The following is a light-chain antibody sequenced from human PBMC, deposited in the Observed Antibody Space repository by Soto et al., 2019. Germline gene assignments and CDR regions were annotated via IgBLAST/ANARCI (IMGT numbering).Light chain of an antibody. J-gene: IGLJ2*01. CDR3: ASWDDKLNGVV. V-gene: IGLV1-44*01. CDR2: TNN. Sequence: QSVLTQPPSASGTPGQRITISCSGSNSNIGDNTVNWFQQLPGMAPRLLISTNNQRPSGVPDRFTASKSGTSGYLAISGLQSEDEADYYCASWDDKLNGVVFGGGTKVTVL. CDR1: NSNIGDNT.